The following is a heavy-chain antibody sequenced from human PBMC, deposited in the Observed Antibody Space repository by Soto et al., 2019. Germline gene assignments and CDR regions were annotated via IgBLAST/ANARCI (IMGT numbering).Heavy chain of an antibody. D-gene: IGHD2-2*01. CDR3: ARGAVVPAAISYYYGMDV. J-gene: IGHJ6*02. CDR2: INHSGST. Sequence: LSLTFAVYCGSFSGYYWSLIRQPPLKGLEWIGEINHSGSTNYNPSLKSRVTISVDTSKNQFSLKLSSVTAADTAVYYCARGAVVPAAISYYYGMDVWGQGTTVTVSS. V-gene: IGHV4-34*01. CDR1: CGSFSGYY.